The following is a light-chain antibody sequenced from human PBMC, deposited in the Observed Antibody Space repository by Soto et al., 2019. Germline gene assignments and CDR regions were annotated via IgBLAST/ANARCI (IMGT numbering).Light chain of an antibody. J-gene: IGKJ4*01. CDR2: GAS. V-gene: IGKV3D-20*02. CDR3: QQRSNWRVT. CDR1: QALRSSY. Sequence: EIVLTQSPATLSLSPGERATLSCGASQALRSSYLAWYQQKPGQAPRLLIYGASSRATGIPDRFSGSGSGTDFTLTISSLEPEDIAVYYCQQRSNWRVTFGGGTKVDIK.